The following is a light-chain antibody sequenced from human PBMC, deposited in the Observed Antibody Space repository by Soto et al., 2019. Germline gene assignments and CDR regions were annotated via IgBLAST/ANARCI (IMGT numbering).Light chain of an antibody. CDR1: SGSIASNY. V-gene: IGLV6-57*04. J-gene: IGLJ1*01. CDR3: QSYDSSSYV. CDR2: EDN. Sequence: NFMLTQPHSVSESPGKTVTISCTRSSGSIASNYVQWYQQRPGSAPTTVIYEDNERPSGVPDRFSGSIDRSSNSASLTISGLKTDDEADYYWQSYDSSSYVFGSGTKLTVL.